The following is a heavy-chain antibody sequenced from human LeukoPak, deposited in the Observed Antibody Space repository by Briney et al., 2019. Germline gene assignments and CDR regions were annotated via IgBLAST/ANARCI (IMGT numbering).Heavy chain of an antibody. CDR3: AKDGRYFDWLFSNWFDP. V-gene: IGHV3-23*01. CDR2: ISGSGGST. J-gene: IGHJ5*02. D-gene: IGHD3-9*01. Sequence: GGSLRLSCAASGFTFSSYAMSWVRQAPGKGLEWVSAISGSGGSTYYADSVKGRFTISRDNSKNTLYLQMNSLRAEDTAVYYCAKDGRYFDWLFSNWFDPWGLGTLVTVSS. CDR1: GFTFSSYA.